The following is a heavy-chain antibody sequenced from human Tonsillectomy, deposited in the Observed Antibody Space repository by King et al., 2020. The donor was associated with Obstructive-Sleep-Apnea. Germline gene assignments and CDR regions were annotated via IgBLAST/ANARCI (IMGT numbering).Heavy chain of an antibody. CDR2: ISSSGSP. D-gene: IGHD3-10*01. V-gene: IGHV3-11*01. Sequence: VQLVESGGGLVKPGGSLRLSCAASGFTFSDYYMNWLRQAPGKGPEWVSYISSSGSPKYADSVKGRFTISRDSAKNSLFLQMNSLRAEDTAVYYCARSPLVRGLVTDYWGQGTLVTVSS. J-gene: IGHJ4*02. CDR1: GFTFSDYY. CDR3: ARSPLVRGLVTDY.